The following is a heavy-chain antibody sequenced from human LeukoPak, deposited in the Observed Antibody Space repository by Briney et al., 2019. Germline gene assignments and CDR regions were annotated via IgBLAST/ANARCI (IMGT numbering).Heavy chain of an antibody. CDR2: INHSGST. CDR3: ARGSALYGMDV. J-gene: IGHJ6*02. CDR1: GGSFSGYY. Sequence: PSETLSLTCAVYGGSFSGYYWSWIRQPPGKGLEWIGEINHSGSTNYNPSLKSRVTISVDTSKNQFSLKLSSVTAADTAVYYCARGSALYGMDVWGQGTTVTVSS. V-gene: IGHV4-34*01.